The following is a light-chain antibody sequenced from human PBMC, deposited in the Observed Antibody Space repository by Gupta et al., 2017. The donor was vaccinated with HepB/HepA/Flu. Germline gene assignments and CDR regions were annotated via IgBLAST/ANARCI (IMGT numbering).Light chain of an antibody. Sequence: DMVLSQPPLFLPVTHAAPISSSCRSSQSLLESDDGNTYLDWYLQKPGQSPQLLIYTVSSRASGVPDRFSGSGSGTDFTLKITRVEAEDVGVYYCRQRRQFPLTFGPGTKVDIK. CDR1: QSLLESDDGNTY. CDR2: TVS. V-gene: IGKV2-40*01. J-gene: IGKJ3*01. CDR3: RQRRQFPLT.